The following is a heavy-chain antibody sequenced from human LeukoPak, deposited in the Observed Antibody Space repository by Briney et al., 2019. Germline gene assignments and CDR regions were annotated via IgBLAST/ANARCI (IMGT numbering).Heavy chain of an antibody. CDR2: IYYSGST. V-gene: IGHV4-59*01. Sequence: SETLSLTCTVSGGSISGYYWSWIRQPPRKGLEWIGYIYYSGSTNYNPSLKSRVTISVDTSKNQFSLKLRSVTAADTAVYYCAARGQGSSLSYFVYWGQGTLVTVSS. CDR1: GGSISGYY. CDR3: AARGQGSSLSYFVY. D-gene: IGHD3-10*01. J-gene: IGHJ4*02.